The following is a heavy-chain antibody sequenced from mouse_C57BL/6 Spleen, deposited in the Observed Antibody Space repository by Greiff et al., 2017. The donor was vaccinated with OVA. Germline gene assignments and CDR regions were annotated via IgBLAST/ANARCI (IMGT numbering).Heavy chain of an antibody. J-gene: IGHJ1*03. V-gene: IGHV1-55*01. CDR2: LSPFTCIS. D-gene: IGHD1-1*01. Sequence: QVQLQQPGAELVKPGASVKMSCKASGYTFTSYWITWVKQRPAPLREWIGDLSPFTCISNYNEKFKSKATLTVDTSSSTAYMQLSSLTSEDSAVYYCARGHYYGSSYPWYFDVWGTGTTVTVSS. CDR1: GYTFTSYW. CDR3: ARGHYYGSSYPWYFDV.